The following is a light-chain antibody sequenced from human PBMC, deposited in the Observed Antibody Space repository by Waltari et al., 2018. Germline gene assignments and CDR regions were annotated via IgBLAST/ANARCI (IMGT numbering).Light chain of an antibody. CDR3: QRYDNLPVFA. J-gene: IGKJ3*01. V-gene: IGKV1-33*01. CDR2: HAS. CDR1: QPITNY. Sequence: DIQLTQSPSSLSASVGDRVTITCQASQPITNYLNWYQQKPGKATELLIYHASKLQTGVPSRFSGSQSGTEFTFTIASLQPEDVATYYCQRYDNLPVFAFGPGTKVNVK.